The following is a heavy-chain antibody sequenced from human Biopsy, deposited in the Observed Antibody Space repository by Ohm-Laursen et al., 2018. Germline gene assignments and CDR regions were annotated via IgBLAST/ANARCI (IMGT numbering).Heavy chain of an antibody. J-gene: IGHJ3*01. CDR1: GGSFTGHY. Sequence: SDTLSLTCTVSGGSFTGHYWSWIRQPPGKGLEWIGDVYYSGTTNYNPSLKSRLTISVDTSKNQFSLQLTSVTAADTAMFFCARLFRLDDYWNDDPPDGFDVWGQGTMVTVSS. D-gene: IGHD3-3*01. CDR2: VYYSGTT. V-gene: IGHV4-59*07. CDR3: ARLFRLDDYWNDDPPDGFDV.